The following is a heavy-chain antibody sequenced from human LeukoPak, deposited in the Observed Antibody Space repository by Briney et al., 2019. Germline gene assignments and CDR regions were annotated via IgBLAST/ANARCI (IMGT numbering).Heavy chain of an antibody. D-gene: IGHD6-19*01. CDR3: ARHVSAYSSGLPYYMDV. CDR1: GGSISSYY. J-gene: IGHJ6*03. CDR2: IYYSGST. V-gene: IGHV4-59*08. Sequence: SETLSLTCTVSGGSISSYYWSWIRQPPGKGLEWSGYIYYSGSTNYNPSLKSRVTISVDTSKNQFSLKLSSVAAADTAVYCARHVSAYSSGLPYYMDVWGKGTTVTVSS.